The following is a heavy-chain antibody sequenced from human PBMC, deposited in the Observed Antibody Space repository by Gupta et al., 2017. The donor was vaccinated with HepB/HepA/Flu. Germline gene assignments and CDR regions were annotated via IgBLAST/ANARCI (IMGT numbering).Heavy chain of an antibody. CDR3: ARRIGGLSDS. CDR1: GTSLSGYF. CDR2: ITHSGST. D-gene: IGHD3-3*01. Sequence: QLQLPQWADGLLRPSETPSLTCGGYGTSLSGYFWSRCRQSPGQGQEWVGEITHSGSTNYNPSLESRVTISIDTSKNHFSLKLNSLTAADTAVYYCARRIGGLSDSWGQGTLVIVSS. V-gene: IGHV4-34*01. J-gene: IGHJ4*02.